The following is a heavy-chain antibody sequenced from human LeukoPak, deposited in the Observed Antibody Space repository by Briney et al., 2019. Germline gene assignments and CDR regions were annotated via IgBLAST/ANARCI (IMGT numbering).Heavy chain of an antibody. J-gene: IGHJ4*02. CDR1: GFTFSSYA. Sequence: QPGRSLRLSCAASGFTFSSYAMHWVRQAPGKGLEWVAVISYDGSNKYYADSVKGRFTISRDNSKNTLYLQMNSLRAEDTAVYYCAREDIVATPQGYWGQGTLVTVSS. V-gene: IGHV3-30-3*01. D-gene: IGHD5-12*01. CDR3: AREDIVATPQGY. CDR2: ISYDGSNK.